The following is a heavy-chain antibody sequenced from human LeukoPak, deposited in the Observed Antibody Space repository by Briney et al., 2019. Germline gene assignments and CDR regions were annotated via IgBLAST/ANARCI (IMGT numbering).Heavy chain of an antibody. D-gene: IGHD3-22*01. CDR3: ARGNYDSSGYYYVIFDY. CDR2: ISSSGSTI. CDR1: GFTFSSYE. Sequence: GGSLRLSCAASGFTFSSYEMNWVRQAPGKGLEWVSYISSSGSTIYYADSVKGRFTISRDNAKNTLYLQMNSLRAEDTAVYYCARGNYDSSGYYYVIFDYWGQGTLVTVSS. J-gene: IGHJ4*02. V-gene: IGHV3-48*03.